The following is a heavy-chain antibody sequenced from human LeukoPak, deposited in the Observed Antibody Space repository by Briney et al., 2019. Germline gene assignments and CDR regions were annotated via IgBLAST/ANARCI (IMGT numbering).Heavy chain of an antibody. Sequence: PGGSLRLSCAASGITFNNYWMHWVRQVPGKELVWVSRIYSDGSSTSYADSVKGRFTISRDSAKNTMYLRMNSLRPDDTAVYYCLLLWPRWAWGQGTLVTVSS. CDR3: LLLWPRWA. J-gene: IGHJ5*02. CDR1: GITFNNYW. D-gene: IGHD3-10*01. V-gene: IGHV3-74*01. CDR2: IYSDGSST.